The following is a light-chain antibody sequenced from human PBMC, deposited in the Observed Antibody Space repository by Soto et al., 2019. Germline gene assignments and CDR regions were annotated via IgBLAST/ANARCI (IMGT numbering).Light chain of an antibody. CDR1: QSVRTD. CDR2: DAF. Sequence: EVVLTQSPATLSLSPGDRATITCRASQSVRTDLAWYQQKPGQAPRLLIHDAFKMDTGIPARFSGSGSGTDFSLTISSLEPEDFAIYYCQQRSNRPLPTFGHGTKVDLK. J-gene: IGKJ3*01. CDR3: QQRSNRPLPT. V-gene: IGKV3-11*01.